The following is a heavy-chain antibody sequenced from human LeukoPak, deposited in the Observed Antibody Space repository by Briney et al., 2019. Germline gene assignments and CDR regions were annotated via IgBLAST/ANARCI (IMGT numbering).Heavy chain of an antibody. CDR1: GGSISRYY. CDR3: ARGYGGNRDY. Sequence: PSETLSLTCAVSGGSISRYYWSWTRQPPAKGLEWIGYIYYSGSTNYNPSLKSRVTISVDTSKNQFSLKLSSVTAADTAVYYCARGYGGNRDYWGQGSLVTVSS. CDR2: IYYSGST. V-gene: IGHV4-59*01. D-gene: IGHD4-23*01. J-gene: IGHJ4*02.